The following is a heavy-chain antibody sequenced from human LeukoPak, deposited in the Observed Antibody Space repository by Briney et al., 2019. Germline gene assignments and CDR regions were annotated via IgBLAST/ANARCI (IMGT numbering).Heavy chain of an antibody. J-gene: IGHJ4*02. CDR1: GGSISSYY. Sequence: PSETLSLTCTVSGGSISSYYWSWIRQPPGKGLEWIGYIFYSGITNYNPSLKSRVTISVDTSKNQFSLKLSSVTAADTAVYYCAGARLTYYYDSSGYYFDYWGQGTLVTVSS. CDR2: IFYSGIT. D-gene: IGHD3-22*01. V-gene: IGHV4-59*01. CDR3: AGARLTYYYDSSGYYFDY.